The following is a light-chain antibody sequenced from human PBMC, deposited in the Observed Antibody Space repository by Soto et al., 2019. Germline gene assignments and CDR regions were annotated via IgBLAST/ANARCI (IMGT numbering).Light chain of an antibody. CDR2: DVS. J-gene: IGLJ3*02. V-gene: IGLV2-11*01. CDR1: SSDVGGYDY. CDR3: CSYAGSYTWV. Sequence: QSALTQPRSVSGSPGQSVTFSCTGTSSDVGGYDYVSWYQQHPGKAPKLMIYDVSNRPSGVPDRFSGSKSGNTASLTISGLQADDEADYYCCSYAGSYTWVFGGGTKLTV.